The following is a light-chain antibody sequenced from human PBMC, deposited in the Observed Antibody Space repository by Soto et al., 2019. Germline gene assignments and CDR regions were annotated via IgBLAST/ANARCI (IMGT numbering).Light chain of an antibody. J-gene: IGKJ1*01. Sequence: DIQMTQSPSTLSASVGDRVTIACRASQSISNYLAWYQQKPGKAPKLLIYKASSLESGAPSRFSGSGSGTEFTLTISSLQPDDFATYYCQQYNSYSWTFGQGTKVEIK. CDR1: QSISNY. CDR2: KAS. V-gene: IGKV1-5*03. CDR3: QQYNSYSWT.